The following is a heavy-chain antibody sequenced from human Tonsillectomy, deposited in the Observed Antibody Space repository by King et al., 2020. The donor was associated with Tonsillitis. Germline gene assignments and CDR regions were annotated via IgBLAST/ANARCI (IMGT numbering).Heavy chain of an antibody. CDR3: TKELGSAYDDY. V-gene: IGHV3-23*04. CDR2: ISGGGDRT. Sequence: VQLVESGGGLVQPGGSLRLSCAASGSTFSSYTMIWVRQSPGKGLEWVSAISGGGDRTYYADSVKGRFTISRDNSKNTLYLQMNSLRAEDMALYYCTKELGSAYDDYWRQGTLVTVPS. D-gene: IGHD5-12*01. CDR1: GSTFSSYT. J-gene: IGHJ4*02.